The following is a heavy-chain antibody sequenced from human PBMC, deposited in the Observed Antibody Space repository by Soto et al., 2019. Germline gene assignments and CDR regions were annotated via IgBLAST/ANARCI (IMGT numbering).Heavy chain of an antibody. V-gene: IGHV4-30-4*01. D-gene: IGHD1-7*01. CDR3: VGTGTTDDF. Sequence: VQLQGSGPGLVKPSQTLSLTCTVSGASVNTGDHYWSYIRQPPGKGLEWLGYIFYRGDTYYNPSLKSRATISLNTSRNQFSLTLTSVTDADTAVYYCVGTGTTDDFWGQGTLVTVSS. J-gene: IGHJ1*01. CDR2: IFYRGDT. CDR1: GASVNTGDHY.